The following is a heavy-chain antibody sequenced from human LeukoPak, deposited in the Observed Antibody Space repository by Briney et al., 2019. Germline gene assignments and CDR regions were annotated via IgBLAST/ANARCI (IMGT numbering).Heavy chain of an antibody. J-gene: IGHJ4*02. CDR2: IKEDGTVK. V-gene: IGHV3-7*02. CDR3: ATSITMFDY. CDR1: GFTFSRYW. D-gene: IGHD3-10*01. Sequence: GGSLRLSCAASGFTFSRYWMSWGRQAPGKGLEWVANIKEDGTVKYYVESVKDRFAISRDNAKNSLYLQMNSLRAEDTAVYYCATSITMFDYWGQGTLVTVSS.